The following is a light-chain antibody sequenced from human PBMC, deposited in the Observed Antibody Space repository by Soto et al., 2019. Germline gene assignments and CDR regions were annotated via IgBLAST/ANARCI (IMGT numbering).Light chain of an antibody. CDR2: DAS. J-gene: IGKJ1*01. Sequence: DIHLTQSPSTLSASVGDRVTITCRASQTISHWLAWYQQKRGKAPKLLIFDASSLENGVPSRFSGSGSGTEFTLTITGLQPDDFATYYCQQYNTYWTFGQGTKVEI. CDR3: QQYNTYWT. CDR1: QTISHW. V-gene: IGKV1-5*01.